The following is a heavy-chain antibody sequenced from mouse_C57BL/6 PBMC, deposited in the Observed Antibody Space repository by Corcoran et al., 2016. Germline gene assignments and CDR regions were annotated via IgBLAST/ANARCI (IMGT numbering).Heavy chain of an antibody. CDR2: IDPEDGET. D-gene: IGHD2-3*01. J-gene: IGHJ2*01. CDR3: ARDGWLLLFDY. CDR1: GFNIKDYY. V-gene: IGHV14-2*01. Sequence: EVQLQQSGAELVKPGASVKLSCTASGFNIKDYYMHWVKQRTEQGLEWIGRIDPEDGETKYAPKLQGKATITADTSSNTAYLQLSSLTSEDTAVDYCARDGWLLLFDYWGQGTTLTVSS.